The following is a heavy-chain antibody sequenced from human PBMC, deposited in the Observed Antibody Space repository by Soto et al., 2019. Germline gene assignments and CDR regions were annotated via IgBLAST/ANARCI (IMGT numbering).Heavy chain of an antibody. CDR2: VDYSGTA. D-gene: IGHD1-1*01. CDR1: GGSISNFY. Sequence: SETLSLTCTVSGGSISNFYYSWIRQPPGKGLEWIGYVDYSGTANYNPSLKSRVSMSVDTSKNQLSLKVTSVTAADTAMYYCARADRGTTTPFDYWGQGTLVTVS. J-gene: IGHJ4*02. CDR3: ARADRGTTTPFDY. V-gene: IGHV4-59*12.